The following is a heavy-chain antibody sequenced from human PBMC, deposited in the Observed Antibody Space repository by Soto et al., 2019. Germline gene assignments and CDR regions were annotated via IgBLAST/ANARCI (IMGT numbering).Heavy chain of an antibody. J-gene: IGHJ4*02. D-gene: IGHD6-19*01. CDR1: GGSISSSNW. CDR2: IYHSGST. Sequence: QVQLQESGPGLVKPSGTLSLTCAVSGGSISSSNWWSWVRQPPGKGLEWIGEIYHSGSTNYNPSLKGRVTKSVDQSKTQFTRKLSSGTAADTAVYYCARPIYGSEVAGREYFDYWGQGTLVTVSS. V-gene: IGHV4-4*02. CDR3: ARPIYGSEVAGREYFDY.